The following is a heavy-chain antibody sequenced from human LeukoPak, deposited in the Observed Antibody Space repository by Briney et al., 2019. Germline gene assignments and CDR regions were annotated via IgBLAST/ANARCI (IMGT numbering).Heavy chain of an antibody. CDR2: IYYTGGT. J-gene: IGHJ4*02. D-gene: IGHD5-24*01. V-gene: IGHV4-38-2*02. CDR3: ARDCPLGGYNFCFDY. Sequence: SETLSLTCSVSGYSISSGYYWGWIRQPPGRGLEWIGSIYYTGGTLYNPSLKSRVTISVDKSKNQFSLKLNSVTAADTAVYYCARDCPLGGYNFCFDYWGRGILVTVSS. CDR1: GYSISSGYY.